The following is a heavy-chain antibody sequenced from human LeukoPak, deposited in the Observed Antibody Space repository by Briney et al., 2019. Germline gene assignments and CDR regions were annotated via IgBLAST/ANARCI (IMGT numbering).Heavy chain of an antibody. CDR2: MNPSSGNT. V-gene: IGHV1-8*01. CDR1: GYTFTSYD. D-gene: IGHD2-2*01. CDR3: ARMYCSSTSCEYNWFDP. J-gene: IGHJ5*02. Sequence: ASVKVSCKASGYTFTSYDINWVRQATGQGLEWMGWMNPSSGNTDYAQKFQGRVTMTRNTSISTAYMELSSLRSEDTAVYYCARMYCSSTSCEYNWFDPWGQGTLVTVSS.